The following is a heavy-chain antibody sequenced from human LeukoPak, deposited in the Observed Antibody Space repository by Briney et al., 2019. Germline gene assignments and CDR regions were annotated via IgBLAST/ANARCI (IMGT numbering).Heavy chain of an antibody. CDR2: ISYDGSNK. CDR1: GFTFSSYA. CDR3: LGGAVAGN. J-gene: IGHJ4*02. V-gene: IGHV3-30-3*01. Sequence: GGSLRLSCAASGFTFSSYATHWVRQAPGKGLEWVAVISYDGSNKYYADSVKGRFTISRDNSKNTLYLQMNSLRAEDTAVYYCLGGAVAGNWGQGTLVTVSS. D-gene: IGHD6-19*01.